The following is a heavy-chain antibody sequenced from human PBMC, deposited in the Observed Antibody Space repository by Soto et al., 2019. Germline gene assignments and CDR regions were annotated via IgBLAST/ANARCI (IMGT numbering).Heavy chain of an antibody. CDR1: GFSLSSSVVA. CDR2: IYWNGIE. CDR3: AHGDPLDFHY. D-gene: IGHD3-10*01. Sequence: QITLKESGPTLVKPTQTLTLTCTFSGFSLSSSVVAVGWIRQPPGKALEWLSLIYWNGIERYSPSLKSRLTITKDTSKNQVVLTMTNMDPVDTATYFCAHGDPLDFHYWGQGTLVTVSP. J-gene: IGHJ4*02. V-gene: IGHV2-5*01.